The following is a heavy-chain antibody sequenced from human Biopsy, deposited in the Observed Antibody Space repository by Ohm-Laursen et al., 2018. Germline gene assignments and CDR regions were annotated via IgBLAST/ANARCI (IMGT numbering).Heavy chain of an antibody. V-gene: IGHV4-39*01. Sequence: GTLSLTCTVSGGSISDNNYYWGWIRQPPGKGLEWIGSIFYRGSTHYKPSLKSRVNISVDASKNQFSLKLNSVTAADTAVYYCARDYDTSGYYYVSWGQGTLVTVSS. CDR2: IFYRGST. J-gene: IGHJ5*02. CDR1: GGSISDNNYY. CDR3: ARDYDTSGYYYVS. D-gene: IGHD3-22*01.